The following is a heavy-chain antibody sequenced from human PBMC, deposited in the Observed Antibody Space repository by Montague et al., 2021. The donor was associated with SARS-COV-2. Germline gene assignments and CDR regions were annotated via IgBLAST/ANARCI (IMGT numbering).Heavy chain of an antibody. CDR1: GSSVRSYY. V-gene: IGHV4-59*02. J-gene: IGHJ4*02. CDR2: IYDSGST. D-gene: IGHD4-17*01. CDR3: ARENTVTTFGGPYYIDS. Sequence: SETRSLTYIVSGSSVRSYYWSWIRQPPGKGLEWIGYIYDSGSTNXNPSLKSRVTISVDTSKNQFSLKLSSVTAADTAVYYCARENTVTTFGGPYYIDSWGQGTLVTVSA.